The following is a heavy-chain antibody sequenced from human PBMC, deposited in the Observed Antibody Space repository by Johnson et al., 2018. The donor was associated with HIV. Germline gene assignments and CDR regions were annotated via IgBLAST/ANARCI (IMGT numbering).Heavy chain of an antibody. CDR2: ISYDGSEK. CDR3: AKEGSSSPWAFDI. D-gene: IGHD2-15*01. CDR1: GFTFSSYA. V-gene: IGHV3-30*09. Sequence: QVQLVESGGGVVQPGRSLRLSCAASGFTFSSYAMHWVRQAPGKGLEWVAVISYDGSEKYFADSVKGRFAISRDSSKNTLYLQMNNLRPEDTALYYCAKEGSSSPWAFDIWGQGTMVTVSS. J-gene: IGHJ3*02.